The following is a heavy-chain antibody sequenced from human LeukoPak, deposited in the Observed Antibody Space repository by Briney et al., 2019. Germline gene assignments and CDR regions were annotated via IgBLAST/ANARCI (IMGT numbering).Heavy chain of an antibody. CDR1: GGSFSDYY. D-gene: IGHD3-22*01. V-gene: IGHV4-34*01. CDR3: ARTRVDYYDSSGYYFFDY. J-gene: IGHJ4*02. CDR2: MNHRGST. Sequence: SETLSLTCAVSGGSFSDYYWSWLRQPPGKGLEWIGEMNHRGSTNYNPSLKSRVTMSVDTSKNQFSLKLSSVTAADTAVYYCARTRVDYYDSSGYYFFDYWGQGTLVTVSS.